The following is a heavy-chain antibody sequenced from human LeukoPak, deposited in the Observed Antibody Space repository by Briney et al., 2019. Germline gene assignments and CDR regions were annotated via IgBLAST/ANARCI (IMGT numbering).Heavy chain of an antibody. V-gene: IGHV4-61*02. D-gene: IGHD3-22*01. CDR2: IFTSGST. CDR1: GGSISSGSYY. CDR3: AREPDYYDSSGYYYVFFDY. J-gene: IGHJ4*02. Sequence: SETLSLTCTVSGGSISSGSYYWSWIRQPPGKGLEWVGRIFTSGSTNYNPSLKSRVTISVDTSKNQFSLKLSSVTAADTAVYYCAREPDYYDSSGYYYVFFDYWGQGTLVTVSS.